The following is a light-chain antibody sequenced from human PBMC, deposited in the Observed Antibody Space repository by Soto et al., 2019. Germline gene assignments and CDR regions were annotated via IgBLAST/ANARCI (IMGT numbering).Light chain of an antibody. V-gene: IGLV1-51*01. CDR3: GAWDSSLSAWL. Sequence: QSVLTQPPSVSAAPGQKVTISCSGSSSNIGDNHVSWYQQFPGTAPKLLIYDNDNRPSGIPDRVSASKSGTSASLAITGLRPGDEADYYCGAWDSSLSAWLFGGGTKVTVL. CDR2: DND. CDR1: SSNIGDNH. J-gene: IGLJ3*02.